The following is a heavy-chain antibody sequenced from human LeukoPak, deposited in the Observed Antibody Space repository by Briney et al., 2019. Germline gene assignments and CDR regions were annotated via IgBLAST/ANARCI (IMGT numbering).Heavy chain of an antibody. CDR2: IYPGDSDT. D-gene: IGHD1-26*01. Sequence: GESLKISCKGSGYSFTSYWIGWVRQMPGKGLEWMGIIYPGDSDTRYGPSFQGQVTISADKSISTAYLQWSSLKASDTAMYYCARSEGSGSYWYYYYGMDVWGQGTTVTVSS. CDR1: GYSFTSYW. V-gene: IGHV5-51*01. J-gene: IGHJ6*02. CDR3: ARSEGSGSYWYYYYGMDV.